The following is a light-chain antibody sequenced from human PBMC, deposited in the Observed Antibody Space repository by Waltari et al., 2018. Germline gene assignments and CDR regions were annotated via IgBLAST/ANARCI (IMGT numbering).Light chain of an antibody. J-gene: IGKJ1*01. CDR1: QSISSW. V-gene: IGKV1-5*03. CDR2: KAS. CDR3: QQYNAYSWT. Sequence: DIQMTQSPSTLSASVGDRVTITCRASQSISSWLAWYQQKPGKAPNLLIYKASSLESGVPSRFSGSGSGTAFTLTVSSLQPDDCATYYCQQYNAYSWTFGQGTKVGIK.